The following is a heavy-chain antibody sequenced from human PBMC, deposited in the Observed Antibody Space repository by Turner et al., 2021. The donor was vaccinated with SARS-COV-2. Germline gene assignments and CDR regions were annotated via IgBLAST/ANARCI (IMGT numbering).Heavy chain of an antibody. J-gene: IGHJ4*02. D-gene: IGHD3-22*01. Sequence: QVQLVESGGGVVQPGRSLRLSCAASGFTFSTYAMHWVRQDPGKGLEWVAVISYDGSDKYDADSVKGRFAISRDNSKNTLYLQMNSLRAEDTAVYYCAREDYYDSSGSLDYWGQGTLVTVSS. V-gene: IGHV3-30*09. CDR2: ISYDGSDK. CDR1: GFTFSTYA. CDR3: AREDYYDSSGSLDY.